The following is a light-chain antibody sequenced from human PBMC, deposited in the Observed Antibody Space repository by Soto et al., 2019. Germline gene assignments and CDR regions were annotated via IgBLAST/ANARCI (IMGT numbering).Light chain of an antibody. CDR3: CAYGGSRDV. J-gene: IGLJ7*01. CDR2: EVT. CDR1: SSDVGRHNL. Sequence: QSALTQPASVSGSPGQSITISCTGTSSDVGRHNLVSWYQQHPGQAPKLMIYEVTKRPLGVSTRFSASKSGNTASLTISGLPAEEEAEYYCCAYGGSRDVFGGGTQLTV. V-gene: IGLV2-23*02.